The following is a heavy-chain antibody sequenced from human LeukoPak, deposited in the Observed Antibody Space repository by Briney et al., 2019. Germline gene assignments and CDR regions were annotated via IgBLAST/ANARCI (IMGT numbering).Heavy chain of an antibody. V-gene: IGHV4-59*11. CDR3: ARLSSGRPHEYPQH. CDR1: GGSMSNHY. Sequence: SETLSLTCTVSGGSMSNHYWSWVRQPPGNGLEWIAYVYSNGATNYNPSPKSRATISLDTSKNLFSLKLTSVTAADTAVYFCARLSSGRPHEYPQHWGQGTLASVSS. D-gene: IGHD3-22*01. J-gene: IGHJ1*01. CDR2: VYSNGAT.